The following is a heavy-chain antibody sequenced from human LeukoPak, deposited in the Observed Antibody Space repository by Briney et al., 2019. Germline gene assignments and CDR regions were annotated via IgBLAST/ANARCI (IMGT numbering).Heavy chain of an antibody. V-gene: IGHV3-23*01. CDR3: TRDQT. CDR2: ISGSGGST. CDR1: GFTFSSYA. J-gene: IGHJ4*02. Sequence: PGGSLRLSCAASGFTFSSYAMSWVRQAPGKGLEWVSAISGSGGSTYYADSVKGRFTISRDNAKSSLFLQMNNLRVEDTAVYYCTRDQTWGQGTLVTVSS.